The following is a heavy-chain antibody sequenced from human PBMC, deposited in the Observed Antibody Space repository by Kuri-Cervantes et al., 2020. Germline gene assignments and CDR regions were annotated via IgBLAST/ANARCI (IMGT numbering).Heavy chain of an antibody. Sequence: GGSLRLSCAASGFTFDDYAMHWVRQAPGKGLEWVSGISWNSGSIGYADSVKGRFTISRDNSKNSLYLQMNSLRAEDTALYYCAKSSRTVAGPFDYWGQGTLVTVSS. V-gene: IGHV3-9*01. CDR1: GFTFDDYA. D-gene: IGHD6-19*01. J-gene: IGHJ4*02. CDR3: AKSSRTVAGPFDY. CDR2: ISWNSGSI.